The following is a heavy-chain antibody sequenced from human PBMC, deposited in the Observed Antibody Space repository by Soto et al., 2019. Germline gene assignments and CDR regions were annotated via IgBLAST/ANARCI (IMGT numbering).Heavy chain of an antibody. CDR1: GFTFSSYG. CDR2: IWNDGSKK. Sequence: PGGSLRISCAASGFTFSSYGMHLARQAPGKGLEWVAVIWNDGSKKYYEDSVRGRFTISRDNSKNTLYLQMNSLRAEDTAVFYRARSSGSSGWYPFEYWGQGTLVTGSS. V-gene: IGHV3-33*01. CDR3: ARSSGSSGWYPFEY. D-gene: IGHD6-19*01. J-gene: IGHJ4*02.